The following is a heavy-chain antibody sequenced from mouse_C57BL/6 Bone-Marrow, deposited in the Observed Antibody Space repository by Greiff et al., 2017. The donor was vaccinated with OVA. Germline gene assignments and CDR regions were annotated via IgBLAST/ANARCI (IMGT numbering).Heavy chain of an antibody. CDR2: INPNTGGT. CDR3: ARLKGD. V-gene: IGHV1-26*01. CDR1: GYTFTDYY. J-gene: IGHJ2*01. Sequence: VQLQQSGPELVKPGASVKISCKASGYTFTDYYMNWVKQSHGKSLEWIGDINPNTGGTSYNQKFKGKATLTVDKSSSTAYMELRSLTSEDSAVYYCARLKGDWGQGTTLTVSS.